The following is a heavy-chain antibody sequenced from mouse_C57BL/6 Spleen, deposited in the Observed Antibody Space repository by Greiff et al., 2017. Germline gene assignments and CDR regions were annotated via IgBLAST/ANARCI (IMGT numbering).Heavy chain of an antibody. CDR1: GYTFTDYY. Sequence: EVKLQQSGPVLVKPGASVKMSCKASGYTFTDYYMNWVKQSHGKSLEWIGVINPYNGGTSYNQKFKGKATLTVDKSSSTAYMELNSLTSEDSAVYYCARSLTGSFDYWGQGTTRTVSS. J-gene: IGHJ2*01. CDR3: ARSLTGSFDY. V-gene: IGHV1-19*01. CDR2: INPYNGGT. D-gene: IGHD4-1*01.